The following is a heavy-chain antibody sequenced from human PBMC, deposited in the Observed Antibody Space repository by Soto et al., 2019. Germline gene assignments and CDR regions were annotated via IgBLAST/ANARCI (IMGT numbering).Heavy chain of an antibody. D-gene: IGHD6-19*01. V-gene: IGHV4-34*01. CDR2: INHSGST. CDR3: ARGSVFSGSTWFDP. Sequence: SETLSLTCAVYGGSFSGYYWSWIRQPPGKGLEWIGEINHSGSTNYNPSLKSRVTISVDTSKNQFSLELSSVTAAETAVYYCARGSVFSGSTWFDPWGQGTLVTVLL. CDR1: GGSFSGYY. J-gene: IGHJ5*02.